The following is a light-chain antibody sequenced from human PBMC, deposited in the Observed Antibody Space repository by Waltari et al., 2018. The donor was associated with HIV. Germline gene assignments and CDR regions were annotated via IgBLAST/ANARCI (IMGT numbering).Light chain of an antibody. J-gene: IGKJ2*01. CDR3: QQYNNWPQT. V-gene: IGKV3-15*01. CDR1: QTINNN. Sequence: DKVMTQSPATLSVSPGERATLSCRASQTINNNLAWYQQKPGQAPQLLIYGASTRAAGVPARFSGSGSGTEFTLTITSLQSEDLAIYYCQQYNNWPQTFGQGTKVEIK. CDR2: GAS.